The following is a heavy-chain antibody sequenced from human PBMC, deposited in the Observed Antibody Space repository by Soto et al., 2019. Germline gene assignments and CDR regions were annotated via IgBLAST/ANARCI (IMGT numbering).Heavy chain of an antibody. CDR2: IYYSGST. J-gene: IGHJ4*02. V-gene: IGHV4-59*08. CDR1: GGSISSNC. D-gene: IGHD2-15*01. CDR3: ARRYGGSIDY. Sequence: QVQLQESGPGLVKPSETLSLTCIVSGGSISSNCWSWFGQPPGKGLEWIGYIYYSGSTNYNPSLKSRVTISVDTSKNQFSLKLSSVTAADTAVYYCARRYGGSIDYWGQGTLVTVSS.